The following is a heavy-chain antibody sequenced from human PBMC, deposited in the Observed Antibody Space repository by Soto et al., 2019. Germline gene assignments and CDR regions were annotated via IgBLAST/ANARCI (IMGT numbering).Heavy chain of an antibody. CDR3: ARDGPKWDLQRDYYYGMDV. Sequence: QVQLVQSGAEVIQPGASVKVSCKASGYTFTGHYIHWVRQAPGQGLEWLGRINPKSGGTKNAQKFQAWVTMTRDTSITTAYMELSRLKSDDTAVYYCARDGPKWDLQRDYYYGMDVWGQGTTVTVSS. CDR2: INPKSGGT. CDR1: GYTFTGHY. V-gene: IGHV1-2*04. D-gene: IGHD1-26*01. J-gene: IGHJ6*02.